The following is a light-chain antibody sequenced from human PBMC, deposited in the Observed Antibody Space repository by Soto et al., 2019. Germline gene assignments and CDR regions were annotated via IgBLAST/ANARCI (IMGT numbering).Light chain of an antibody. V-gene: IGKV3-11*01. Sequence: EIVLTQSPATLSLSPGERVTLSCRASQTVTYYLAWFQQKPGQAPRLLIYDASDRATGIPARFSGSGSGTDFTLTISSLEPEDFAVYYCQQRTNWPPTWTFGQGTKVDIK. J-gene: IGKJ1*01. CDR2: DAS. CDR3: QQRTNWPPTWT. CDR1: QTVTYY.